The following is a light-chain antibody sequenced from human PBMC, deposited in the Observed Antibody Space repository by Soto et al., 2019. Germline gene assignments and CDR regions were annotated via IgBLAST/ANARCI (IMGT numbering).Light chain of an antibody. CDR3: QSYDSSLSVYV. CDR1: SSNIGAGYD. Sequence: QSVLTQPPSVSGAPGQRVTISCTGSSSNIGAGYDVHWYQQLPGTAPNLLIYGNSNRPSGVPDRFSGSKSGTSASLAITGLQAEDEADYYCQSYDSSLSVYVFGTGTKLTVL. J-gene: IGLJ1*01. V-gene: IGLV1-40*01. CDR2: GNS.